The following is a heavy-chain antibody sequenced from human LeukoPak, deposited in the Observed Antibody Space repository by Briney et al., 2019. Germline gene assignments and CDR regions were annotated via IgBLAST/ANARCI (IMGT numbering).Heavy chain of an antibody. J-gene: IGHJ4*02. CDR1: GFTVSGNY. V-gene: IGHV3-53*01. CDR2: IYSDDTT. Sequence: GGSLRLSCAVSGFTVSGNYMSWIRQAPGKGLEWVSLIYSDDTTLYADSVKGRFTISRDNAKNTLYLHMNSLRAEDTAVYYCTANFNYWGQGTLVTVSS. CDR3: TANFNY.